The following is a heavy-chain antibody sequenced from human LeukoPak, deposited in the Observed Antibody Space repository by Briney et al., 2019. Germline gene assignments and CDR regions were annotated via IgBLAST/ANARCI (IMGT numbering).Heavy chain of an antibody. J-gene: IGHJ4*02. CDR1: GFTFSSYA. Sequence: PGGSLRLSCAASGFTFSSYAMSWVRQAPGKGLEWVSSISGSGGSTYYADSVKGRFTISRDNSKNTLYLQMNSLRTEDTALYYCAKGVRPCGSGSDFDYWGQGTLVTVSS. CDR3: AKGVRPCGSGSDFDY. D-gene: IGHD3-10*01. CDR2: ISGSGGST. V-gene: IGHV3-23*01.